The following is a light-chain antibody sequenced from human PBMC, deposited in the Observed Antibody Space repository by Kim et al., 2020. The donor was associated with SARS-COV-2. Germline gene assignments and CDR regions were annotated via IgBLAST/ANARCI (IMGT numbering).Light chain of an antibody. CDR1: SGNIASND. CDR3: QSYDSGYQV. Sequence: GKTITISCTRSSGNIASNDVQWYQQRPGRSPTTVIYEDDQRPSGVPDRFSGSIDSSSNSASLTISGLKIEDEADYYCQSYDSGYQVFGGGTKVTVL. V-gene: IGLV6-57*01. CDR2: EDD. J-gene: IGLJ3*02.